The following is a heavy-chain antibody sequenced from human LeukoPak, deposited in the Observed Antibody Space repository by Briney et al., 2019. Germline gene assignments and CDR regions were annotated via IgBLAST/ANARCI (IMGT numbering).Heavy chain of an antibody. CDR3: ARYSSSSGGPSYYLDY. Sequence: GGSLRLSCAASGFTLRNYWMHWVRQVPGRGLVWVSRISGDGSRTNYADSVKGRFTISRDNAKNTVYLQINNLRAQDTAVYFCARYSSSSGGPSYYLDYWGQGTLVTVSS. CDR2: ISGDGSRT. J-gene: IGHJ4*02. CDR1: GFTLRNYW. V-gene: IGHV3-74*01. D-gene: IGHD6-6*01.